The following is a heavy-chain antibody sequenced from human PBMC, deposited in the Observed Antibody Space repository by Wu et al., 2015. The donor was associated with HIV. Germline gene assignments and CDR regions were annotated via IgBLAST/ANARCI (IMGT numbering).Heavy chain of an antibody. CDR1: GGTFSTYG. J-gene: IGHJ4*02. Sequence: QVQLVQSGAEVKKPGSSVKVSCKASGGTFSTYGISWVRQAPGQGLEWMGWVSGYNGNTNYSQKVQDRVTMTTDSSTNTGYMELRSLRSDDTAVYYCARDTAAWLLGQALDYWGQGSLVTVSS. V-gene: IGHV1-18*01. CDR2: VSGYNGNT. CDR3: ARDTAAWLLGQALDY. D-gene: IGHD3-22*01.